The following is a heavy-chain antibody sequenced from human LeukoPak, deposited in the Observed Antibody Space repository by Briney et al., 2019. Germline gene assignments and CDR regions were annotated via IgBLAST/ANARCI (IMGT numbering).Heavy chain of an antibody. J-gene: IGHJ5*02. CDR2: ISYDGSNK. Sequence: GRSLRLSCAASGFTFSSYGMHWVRQAPGKGLEWAAVISYDGSNKYYADSVKGRFTTSRDNSKNTLYLQMNSLRAEDTAVYYCAKDSTGTTGWFDPWGQGTLVTVSS. CDR1: GFTFSSYG. V-gene: IGHV3-30*18. D-gene: IGHD1-1*01. CDR3: AKDSTGTTGWFDP.